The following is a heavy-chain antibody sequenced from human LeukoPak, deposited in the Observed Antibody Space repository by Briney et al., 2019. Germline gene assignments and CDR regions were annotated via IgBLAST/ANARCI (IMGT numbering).Heavy chain of an antibody. CDR1: GFTFSSYA. CDR2: ISYDGSNK. D-gene: IGHD6-19*01. Sequence: GGSLRLSCAASGFTFSSYAMHWVRQAPGKGLEWVAVISYDGSNKYYADSVKGRFTISRDNSKNTLYLQMNSLRAEDTAVYYCARDFEYSSGWCENYFDYWGQGTLVTVSS. J-gene: IGHJ4*02. V-gene: IGHV3-30-3*01. CDR3: ARDFEYSSGWCENYFDY.